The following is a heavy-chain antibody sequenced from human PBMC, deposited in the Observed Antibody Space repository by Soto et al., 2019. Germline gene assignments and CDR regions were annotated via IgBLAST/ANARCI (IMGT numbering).Heavy chain of an antibody. V-gene: IGHV4-59*01. CDR3: ARDAGGPYDH. J-gene: IGHJ4*01. CDR2: IYYSGST. Sequence: PSETLSLTCTVSGAPITINYWSWIRQAPGKGLEWIGYIYYSGSTTYNPSLKSRVTMSADTSKDQFSLKLNSVTAADTAVYYCARDAGGPYDHWGPGTMVTVYS. CDR1: GAPITINY. D-gene: IGHD2-15*01.